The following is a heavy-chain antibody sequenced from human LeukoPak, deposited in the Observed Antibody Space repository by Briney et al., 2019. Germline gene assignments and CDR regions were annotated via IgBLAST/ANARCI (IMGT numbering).Heavy chain of an antibody. CDR1: GFTFSSYS. CDR3: ARDRVVVPAAIGDGMDV. CDR2: ISSSSSYI. D-gene: IGHD2-2*01. J-gene: IGHJ6*02. V-gene: IGHV3-21*01. Sequence: PGGSLRLSCAASGFTFSSYSMNWVRQAPGKGLGWVSSISSSSSYIYYADSVKGRFTISRDNAKNSLYLQMNSLRAEDTAVYYCARDRVVVPAAIGDGMDVWGQGTTVTVSS.